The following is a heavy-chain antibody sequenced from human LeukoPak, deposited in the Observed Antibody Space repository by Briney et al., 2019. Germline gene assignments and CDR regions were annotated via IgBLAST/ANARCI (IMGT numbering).Heavy chain of an antibody. J-gene: IGHJ4*02. Sequence: GGSLRLSCAASGFTFTSHWMSWVRQAPGKGLEWVANIKQDGSEKYYVDSVKGRFTISRDNAKNSLYLQMNSLRAEDTAVYYCARVPRYYYDSSGYYSDYWGQGTLVTASS. D-gene: IGHD3-22*01. CDR3: ARVPRYYYDSSGYYSDY. CDR2: IKQDGSEK. CDR1: GFTFTSHW. V-gene: IGHV3-7*01.